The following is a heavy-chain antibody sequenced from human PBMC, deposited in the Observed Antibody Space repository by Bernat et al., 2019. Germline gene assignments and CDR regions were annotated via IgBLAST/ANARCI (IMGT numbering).Heavy chain of an antibody. Sequence: EVQLVESGGGLVQPGGSLRLSWAASGFTFSSYAMSWVRQAPGKGRGWVSAIIGSGGSTYYADSLKGRFTISRDNSKNTLYLQMNSLRAEETAVYYCAPRPGGSGPFDYWGQGTLVTVSS. CDR2: IIGSGGST. CDR1: GFTFSSYA. D-gene: IGHD1-14*01. CDR3: APRPGGSGPFDY. J-gene: IGHJ4*02. V-gene: IGHV3-23*04.